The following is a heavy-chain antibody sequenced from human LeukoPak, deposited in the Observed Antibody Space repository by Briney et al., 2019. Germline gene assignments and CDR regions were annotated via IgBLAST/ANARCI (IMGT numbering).Heavy chain of an antibody. D-gene: IGHD3-16*02. J-gene: IGHJ4*02. CDR1: GFTFSFYA. Sequence: GRSLRLSCAASGFTFSFYAMHWVRQAPGKGLEWVAVISYDGSNKYYADSVKGRFTISRDNSKNTLYLQMNSLRAEDTAVYYCANAPIAGAILDFDYWGQGTLVTVSS. CDR3: ANAPIAGAILDFDY. V-gene: IGHV3-30-3*01. CDR2: ISYDGSNK.